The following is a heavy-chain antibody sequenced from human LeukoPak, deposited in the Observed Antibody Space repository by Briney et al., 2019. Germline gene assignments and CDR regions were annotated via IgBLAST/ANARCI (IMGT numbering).Heavy chain of an antibody. CDR3: ARDPLGTAMVTIDY. CDR2: IYHSGST. V-gene: IGHV4-38-2*02. D-gene: IGHD5-18*01. Sequence: PSETLSLTCTVSGGSISSYYWGWIRQPPGKGLEWIGGIYHSGSTYYNPSLKSRVTISVDTSKNQFSLKLSSVTAADTAVYYCARDPLGTAMVTIDYWGQGTLVTVSS. J-gene: IGHJ4*02. CDR1: GGSISSYY.